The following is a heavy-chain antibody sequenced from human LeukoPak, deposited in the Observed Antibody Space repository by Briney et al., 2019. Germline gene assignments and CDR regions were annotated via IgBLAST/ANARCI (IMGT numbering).Heavy chain of an antibody. CDR1: GFTFDDYA. V-gene: IGHV3-9*01. J-gene: IGHJ4*02. CDR3: AKDAVYGSGGEGYYFDY. D-gene: IGHD3-10*01. CDR2: ISWNSGSI. Sequence: GGSLRLSCAASGFTFDDYAMHWVRHAPGEGLEWVSGISWNSGSIICADSVKGRFTISRDNAKNSLYLQMNSLRAEDTALYYCAKDAVYGSGGEGYYFDYWGQGTLVTVSS.